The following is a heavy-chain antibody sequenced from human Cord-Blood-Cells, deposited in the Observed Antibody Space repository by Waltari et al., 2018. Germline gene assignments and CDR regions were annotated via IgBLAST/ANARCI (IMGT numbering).Heavy chain of an antibody. D-gene: IGHD2-15*01. CDR2: IYHSGST. Sequence: QVQLQESGPGLVKPSGTLSLTCAVSGGSISSSNWWSWVRQPPGKGLEWIGEIYHSGSTNYSPSHKSRVTIAVDKSKNQFSLKLSSVTAADTAVDYCARDGGYCSGGSCYFDYWGQGTLVTVSS. CDR3: ARDGGYCSGGSCYFDY. CDR1: GGSISSSNW. V-gene: IGHV4-4*02. J-gene: IGHJ4*02.